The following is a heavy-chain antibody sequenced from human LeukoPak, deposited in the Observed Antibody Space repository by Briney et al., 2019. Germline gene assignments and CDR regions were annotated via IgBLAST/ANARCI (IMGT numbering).Heavy chain of an antibody. CDR1: GFTFSSYG. Sequence: PGRSLRLSCAASGFTFSSYGMHWVRQAPGKGLEWVAVMSYDGSNKYYADSVKGRFTISRDNSKNTPYLQMNSLRAEDTAVYYCAKAVFVGDYVIGTIDYWGQGTLVTVSS. J-gene: IGHJ4*02. D-gene: IGHD4-17*01. V-gene: IGHV3-30*18. CDR2: MSYDGSNK. CDR3: AKAVFVGDYVIGTIDY.